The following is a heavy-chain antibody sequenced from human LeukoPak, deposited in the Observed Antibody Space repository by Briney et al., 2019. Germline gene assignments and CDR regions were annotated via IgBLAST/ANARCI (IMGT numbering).Heavy chain of an antibody. CDR2: IWYDGSNK. CDR1: GFSFSNYD. D-gene: IGHD4-17*01. V-gene: IGHV3-33*01. J-gene: IGHJ4*02. CDR3: ARGDPTVTTKQNLDY. Sequence: PGGSLRRSCAASGFSFSNYDMHWVRQAPGKGLEWVAVIWYDGSNKYYADSVKGRFTISRDNSKNTLYLQMNSLRVEDTAVYYCARGDPTVTTKQNLDYWGQGTLVTVSS.